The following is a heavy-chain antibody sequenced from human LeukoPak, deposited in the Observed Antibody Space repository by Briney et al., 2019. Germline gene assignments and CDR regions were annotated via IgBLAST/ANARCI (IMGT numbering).Heavy chain of an antibody. CDR3: ARRHYGDYHNWFDP. Sequence: GESLKISCKGSGYSFTSYWIAWVRQMPGKGLEWMGIIYPADSDTRYSPSFQGQVTISADKSINTAYLQWSSLRASDTAIYYCARRHYGDYHNWFDPWGQGTLVTVSS. CDR2: IYPADSDT. D-gene: IGHD4-17*01. V-gene: IGHV5-51*01. CDR1: GYSFTSYW. J-gene: IGHJ5*02.